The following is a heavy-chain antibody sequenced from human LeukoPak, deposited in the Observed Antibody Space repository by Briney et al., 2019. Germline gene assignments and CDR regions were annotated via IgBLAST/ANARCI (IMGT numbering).Heavy chain of an antibody. V-gene: IGHV1-18*01. CDR3: ARLERSDYVWGSYRRHFDY. J-gene: IGHJ4*02. Sequence: ASVKVSCKASGYTFTSYGISWVRQAPGQGLEWMGWISAYNGNTNYAQKLQGRVTMTTDTSTSTAYMELRSLRSDDTAVYYCARLERSDYVWGSYRRHFDYWGQGTLVTVSS. CDR2: ISAYNGNT. D-gene: IGHD3-16*02. CDR1: GYTFTSYG.